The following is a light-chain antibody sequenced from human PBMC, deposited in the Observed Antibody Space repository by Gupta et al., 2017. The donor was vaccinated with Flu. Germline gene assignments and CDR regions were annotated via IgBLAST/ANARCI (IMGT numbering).Light chain of an antibody. CDR3: QQDDTTPLT. V-gene: IGKV4-1*01. Sequence: SLGERATINCKSSQSRWFTFSDRNYVAWYQQRPGQPPKLLIYWASTRESGVPDRFSGSGSGADFTLTISGLQAEDVATYYCQQDDTTPLTFGGGTKVEIK. J-gene: IGKJ4*01. CDR2: WAS. CDR1: QSRWFTFSDRNY.